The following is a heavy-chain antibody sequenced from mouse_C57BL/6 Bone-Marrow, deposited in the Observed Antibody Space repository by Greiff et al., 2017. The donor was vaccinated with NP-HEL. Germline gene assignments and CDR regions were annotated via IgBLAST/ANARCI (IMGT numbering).Heavy chain of an antibody. V-gene: IGHV5-16*01. J-gene: IGHJ1*03. Sequence: DVKLVESEGGLVQPGSSMKLSCTASGFTFSDYYMAWVRQVPEKGLEWVANINYDGSSTYYLDSLKSRFIISRDNAKNILYLQMSSLKSEDTATYYCARGGYGSSPYWYFDVWGTGTTVTVSS. CDR1: GFTFSDYY. CDR2: INYDGSST. CDR3: ARGGYGSSPYWYFDV. D-gene: IGHD1-1*01.